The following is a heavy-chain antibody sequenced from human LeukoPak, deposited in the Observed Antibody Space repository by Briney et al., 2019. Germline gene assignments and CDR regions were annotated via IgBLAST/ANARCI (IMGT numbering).Heavy chain of an antibody. CDR3: ARDSGRLGDY. CDR2: ISSSSSYM. J-gene: IGHJ4*02. Sequence: GGSLRLSCAASGFTFSSYSMNWVRQAPGKGLEWVSSISSSSSYMYYADSVKGRFTISRDNAKNSLYLQMNSLRAEDTAVYYCARDSGRLGDYWGQGTLVTVSS. D-gene: IGHD6-19*01. V-gene: IGHV3-21*01. CDR1: GFTFSSYS.